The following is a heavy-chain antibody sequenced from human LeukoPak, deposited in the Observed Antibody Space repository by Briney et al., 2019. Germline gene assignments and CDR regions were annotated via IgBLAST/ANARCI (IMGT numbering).Heavy chain of an antibody. CDR3: ARESWSGYPPNYYYYMDV. Sequence: SETLSLTCTVSGGSITSYYWSWIRQPPGKGLEWIGYIYYSGSTNYNPSLKSRVTISVDTSKNQFSLKLSSVTAADTAVYYCARESWSGYPPNYYYYMDVWGKGTTVTVSS. CDR2: IYYSGST. CDR1: GGSITSYY. V-gene: IGHV4-59*08. D-gene: IGHD3-3*01. J-gene: IGHJ6*03.